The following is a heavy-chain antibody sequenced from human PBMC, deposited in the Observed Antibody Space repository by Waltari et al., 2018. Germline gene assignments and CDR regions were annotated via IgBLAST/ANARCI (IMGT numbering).Heavy chain of an antibody. V-gene: IGHV3-74*01. CDR3: ARARWLDY. Sequence: EVQLVESGGGLAQAGGSLRLSWAASGFTFSSYWMYWVRQAPGTGLMWVSQINSDGSRPNYADSVRGRFTISSDNAKDTLYLQMNSLRVEDTGVYYCARARWLDYWGQGTLVTVSS. J-gene: IGHJ4*02. D-gene: IGHD2-15*01. CDR2: INSDGSRP. CDR1: GFTFSSYW.